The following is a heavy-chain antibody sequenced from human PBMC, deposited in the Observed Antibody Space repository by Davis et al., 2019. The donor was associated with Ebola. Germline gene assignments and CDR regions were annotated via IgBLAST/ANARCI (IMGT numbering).Heavy chain of an antibody. D-gene: IGHD4-17*01. CDR3: ARQVDVDYGDSLYGMDV. J-gene: IGHJ6*02. CDR1: GDSVSSNSAA. CDR2: TYYRSKWYN. V-gene: IGHV6-1*01. Sequence: SETLSLTCAISGDSVSSNSAAWNWIRQSPSRGLEWLGRTYYRSKWYNDYAVSVKSRITINPDTSKNQFSLQLNSVTPEDTAVYYCARQVDVDYGDSLYGMDVWGPGTTVTVSS.